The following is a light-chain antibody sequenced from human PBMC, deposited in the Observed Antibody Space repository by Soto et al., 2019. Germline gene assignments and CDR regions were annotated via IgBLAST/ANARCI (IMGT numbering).Light chain of an antibody. Sequence: AIRMTQSPSSFSASTGERVTITCRASQGISSYLAWYQQKPGKAPKLLIYAASSLQSGVPSRFSGSGSGTDFTLTISCLQSEDFATYYCQQYYSYPVAFGQGTKV. CDR2: AAS. CDR3: QQYYSYPVA. CDR1: QGISSY. V-gene: IGKV1-8*01. J-gene: IGKJ1*01.